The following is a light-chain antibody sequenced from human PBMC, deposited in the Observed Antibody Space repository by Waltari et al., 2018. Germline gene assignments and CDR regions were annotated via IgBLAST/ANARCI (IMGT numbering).Light chain of an antibody. CDR3: LAWDSSTAWV. CDR2: QDT. CDR1: KLGDKY. V-gene: IGLV3-1*01. Sequence: SYELTQPPSVSVSPGQTASITCPGDKLGDKYASWYQQKPGQSPVLVIYQDTKRPSGIPERFSGSNSGNTATLTISGTQGMHEADYYCLAWDSSTAWVFGGGTKLTVL. J-gene: IGLJ3*02.